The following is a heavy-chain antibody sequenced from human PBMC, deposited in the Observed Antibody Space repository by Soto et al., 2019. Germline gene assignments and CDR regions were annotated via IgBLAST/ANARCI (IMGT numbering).Heavy chain of an antibody. CDR1: GFTFSSYS. J-gene: IGHJ3*02. Sequence: GGSLRLSCAASGFTFSSYSMNWVRQAPGKGLEWVSSISSSSSYIYYADSVKGRFTISRDNAKNSLYLQMNSLRAEDTAVYYCAREWELRAFDIWGQGTMVTVSS. D-gene: IGHD1-26*01. CDR3: AREWELRAFDI. CDR2: ISSSSSYI. V-gene: IGHV3-21*01.